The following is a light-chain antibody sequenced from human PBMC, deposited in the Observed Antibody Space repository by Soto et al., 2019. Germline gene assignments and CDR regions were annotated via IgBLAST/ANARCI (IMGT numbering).Light chain of an antibody. V-gene: IGLV4-69*01. J-gene: IGLJ2*01. CDR2: LNSDGSH. CDR3: QTWGTGIVV. CDR1: SGHSSYA. Sequence: QLVLTQSPFASASLGASVKLTCTLSSGHSSYAIAWHQQQPEKGPRYLMKLNSDGSHSKGDGIPDRFSGSSSGAERYLTISSLQSEDEAEYYCQTWGTGIVVFGGGTKLTVL.